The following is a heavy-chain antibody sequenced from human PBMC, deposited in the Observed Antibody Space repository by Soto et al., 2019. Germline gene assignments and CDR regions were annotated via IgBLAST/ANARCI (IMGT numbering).Heavy chain of an antibody. V-gene: IGHV3-23*01. CDR3: AKELLDYYDSSDYHPNDDFHI. D-gene: IGHD3-22*01. Sequence: VGSLRLSSASSGFTFSGYAFNRLRQASGKGLQRVSAISSSGGSTYYADSVKGRFTISRDNSTNTLYLQMNSLRAEDTAVYYCAKELLDYYDSSDYHPNDDFHIWGQVTKVTVSS. J-gene: IGHJ3*02. CDR1: GFTFSGYA. CDR2: ISSSGGST.